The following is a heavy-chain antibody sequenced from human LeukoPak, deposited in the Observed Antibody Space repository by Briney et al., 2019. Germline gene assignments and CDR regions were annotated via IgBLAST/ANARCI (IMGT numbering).Heavy chain of an antibody. V-gene: IGHV3-21*01. CDR1: GFTFGSFS. J-gene: IGHJ4*02. CDR2: ISSSGTYI. D-gene: IGHD2-15*01. CDR3: ARDPGRSGGSCYSDY. Sequence: PGRSLRLSCAASGFTFGSFSMTWVRQAPGKGLEWVSTISSSGTYIYYADSVKGRFTISRDNAKNSLYLQMNSLRAEDTAVYYCARDPGRSGGSCYSDYWGQGTLVTVSS.